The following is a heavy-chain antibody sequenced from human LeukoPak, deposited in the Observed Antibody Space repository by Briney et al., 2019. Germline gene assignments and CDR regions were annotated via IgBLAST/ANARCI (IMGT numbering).Heavy chain of an antibody. J-gene: IGHJ4*02. CDR1: GFTFSDYY. V-gene: IGHV3-11*04. D-gene: IGHD4-17*01. CDR2: ISSSGSTI. Sequence: GGSLRLSCAASGFTFSDYYMSWIRQAPGKGLEWVSYISSSGSTIYYADSVKGRFTISRDNAKNSLYPQMNSLRAEDTAVYYCARGHTAVTRHFDFWGQGTLVTVSS. CDR3: ARGHTAVTRHFDF.